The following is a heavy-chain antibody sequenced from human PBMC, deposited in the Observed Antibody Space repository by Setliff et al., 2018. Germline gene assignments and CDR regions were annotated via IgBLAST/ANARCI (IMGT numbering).Heavy chain of an antibody. CDR2: INTNTGNP. D-gene: IGHD3-16*01. Sequence: GASVKVSCKASGYTFTNYAMSWMRQAPGQGLEWMGWINTNTGNPSYAQGFTGRFVFSLDTSVSTAYLQISSLKADDTAVYYCARDGGNGVDYWGQGTLVTVSS. CDR3: ARDGGNGVDY. J-gene: IGHJ4*02. V-gene: IGHV7-4-1*02. CDR1: GYTFTNYA.